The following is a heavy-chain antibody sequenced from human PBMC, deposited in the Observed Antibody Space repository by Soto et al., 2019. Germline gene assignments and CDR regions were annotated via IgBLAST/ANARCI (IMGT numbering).Heavy chain of an antibody. J-gene: IGHJ4*02. CDR1: GYTFTNYA. D-gene: IGHD3-10*01. CDR3: AREWFGDVVYYFDS. V-gene: IGHV1-18*01. Sequence: QVQLVQSGAEVKKPGASVKVSCKASGYTFTNYAISWVRQAPGQGLEWMGWISAYNGNTNYAQKLQGRVTMTTDTSTSSASMELRSLRSDDTSVYYCAREWFGDVVYYFDSWGKGPLVTVSS. CDR2: ISAYNGNT.